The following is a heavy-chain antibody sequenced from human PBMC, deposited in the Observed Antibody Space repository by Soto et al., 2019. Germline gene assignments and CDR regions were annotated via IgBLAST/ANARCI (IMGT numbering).Heavy chain of an antibody. D-gene: IGHD5-18*01. CDR2: ISSNGGST. J-gene: IGHJ5*02. V-gene: IGHV3-64D*06. Sequence: GGSLRLSCSASGFTFSSYAMHWVRQAPGKGLEYVSAISSNGGSTYYADSVKGRFTISRDNSKNTLYLQMSSLRAEDTAVYYCVKEGWRWLQLNWFDPWGQGTLVTVSS. CDR1: GFTFSSYA. CDR3: VKEGWRWLQLNWFDP.